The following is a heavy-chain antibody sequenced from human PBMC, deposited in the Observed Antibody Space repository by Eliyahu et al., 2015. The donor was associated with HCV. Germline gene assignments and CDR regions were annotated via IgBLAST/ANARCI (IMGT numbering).Heavy chain of an antibody. CDR1: GGSVINYY. Sequence: QVQLQESGPGLVKPSETLSLTCTVXGGSVINYYWSWIRRPPGKGLEWIGYIYYSGTGTTKYNPSLRGRVTISLDTSKNQFSLKLSSVTATDTAVYYCAGERNIGAQEGMDVWGQGTTVTVSS. J-gene: IGHJ6*02. V-gene: IGHV4-59*02. D-gene: IGHD6-13*01. CDR2: IYYSGTGTT. CDR3: AGERNIGAQEGMDV.